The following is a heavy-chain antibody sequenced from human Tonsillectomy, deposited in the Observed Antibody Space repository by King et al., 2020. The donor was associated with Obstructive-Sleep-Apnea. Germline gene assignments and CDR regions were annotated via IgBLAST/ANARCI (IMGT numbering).Heavy chain of an antibody. Sequence: PLQESGPGLVKPSGTLSLTCTVSGGSISSSNWWSWVRQPPGKGLEWLGEIFHSGSTNYNPSLKSRVTISIDKSKNQFSLKLSSVTAADTAVYFCAREVESGYFPLDYWGQGTLVTVSS. D-gene: IGHD3-3*01. J-gene: IGHJ4*02. CDR2: IFHSGST. CDR1: GGSISSSNW. V-gene: IGHV4-4*02. CDR3: AREVESGYFPLDY.